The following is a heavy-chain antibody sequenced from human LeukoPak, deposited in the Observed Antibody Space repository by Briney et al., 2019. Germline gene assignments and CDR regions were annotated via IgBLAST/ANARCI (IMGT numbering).Heavy chain of an antibody. J-gene: IGHJ4*02. Sequence: GGSLRLSCAASGFTFSSYSMNWVRQAPGKGLEWVSGMSSGGVAIHYADSVKGRFTISRDNSKNTLDLQMNSLRAEDTAVYYCARKGLVGSTDLRAFDYWGQGTLVTVSS. V-gene: IGHV3-23*01. D-gene: IGHD1-26*01. CDR3: ARKGLVGSTDLRAFDY. CDR2: MSSGGVAI. CDR1: GFTFSSYS.